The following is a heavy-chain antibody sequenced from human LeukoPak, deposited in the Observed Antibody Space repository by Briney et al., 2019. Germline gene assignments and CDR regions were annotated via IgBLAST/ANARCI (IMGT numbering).Heavy chain of an antibody. CDR1: GYTFTVYF. CDR3: ARSHSSWYCFDP. J-gene: IGHJ5*02. V-gene: IGHV1-2*02. CDR2: INPNSGGT. D-gene: IGHD6-13*01. Sequence: ASVKVSCKASGYTFTVYFMHWVRQAPGQGLEWMGWINPNSGGTNYAQKFQGRVTMTRDTSISTVYMELRSLNSEDTAVYYCARSHSSWYCFDPWGQGTLVTVSS.